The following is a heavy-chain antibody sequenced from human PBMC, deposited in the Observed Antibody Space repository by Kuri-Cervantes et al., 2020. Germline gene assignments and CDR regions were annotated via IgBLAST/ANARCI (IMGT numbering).Heavy chain of an antibody. CDR1: GFTFSSYG. D-gene: IGHD4-17*01. CDR3: ARDAYGDYEYFQH. J-gene: IGHJ1*01. Sequence: GESLKISCAASGFTFSSYGMHWVRQAPGKGLEWVAVISYDGSNKYYADSVKGRFTISRDNSKNTLYLQMNSLRAEDTAVYYCARDAYGDYEYFQHWGQGTLVTVSS. V-gene: IGHV3-30*06. CDR2: ISYDGSNK.